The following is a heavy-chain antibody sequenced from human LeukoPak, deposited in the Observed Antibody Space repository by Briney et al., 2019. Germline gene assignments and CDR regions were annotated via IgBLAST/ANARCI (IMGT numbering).Heavy chain of an antibody. D-gene: IGHD5-18*01. CDR2: ININEGP. CDR3: ARDGNSYGPDFDY. Sequence: PSETLSLTCTVSGGSISSYHWSWIRQPAGKGLEWIGHININEGPKYNPSLRSGVTMSADTSRNQYSLKLSSVTAADTAVYYCARDGNSYGPDFDYWGQGTLVTVSS. J-gene: IGHJ4*02. V-gene: IGHV4-4*07. CDR1: GGSISSYH.